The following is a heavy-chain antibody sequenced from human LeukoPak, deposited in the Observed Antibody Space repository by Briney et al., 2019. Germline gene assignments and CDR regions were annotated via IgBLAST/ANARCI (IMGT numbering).Heavy chain of an antibody. CDR1: GGSISSYY. D-gene: IGHD1-7*01. Sequence: PSETLSLTCTVSGGSISSYYWGWIRQPPGMRLEWIGYIYHSGSTNYNPSLKSRVTISLGTSKNQFSLKLSSVTAADTAVYYCARGYNWNYRSYDYWGQGTLVTVSS. CDR3: ARGYNWNYRSYDY. J-gene: IGHJ4*02. CDR2: IYHSGST. V-gene: IGHV4-59*01.